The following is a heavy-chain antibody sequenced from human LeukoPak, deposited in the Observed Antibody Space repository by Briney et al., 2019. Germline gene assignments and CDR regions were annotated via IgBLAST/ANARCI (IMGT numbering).Heavy chain of an antibody. Sequence: PSETLSLTCAVYGGSFSGYYWSWIRQPPGKGLEWIGEINHSGSTNYNPSLKSRVTISVDTSKNQFSLKLSSVTAADTAVYYCARGVGSSGLLSYWYFDLWGRGTLVTVSS. CDR2: INHSGST. CDR3: ARGVGSSGLLSYWYFDL. J-gene: IGHJ2*01. V-gene: IGHV4-34*01. D-gene: IGHD3-22*01. CDR1: GGSFSGYY.